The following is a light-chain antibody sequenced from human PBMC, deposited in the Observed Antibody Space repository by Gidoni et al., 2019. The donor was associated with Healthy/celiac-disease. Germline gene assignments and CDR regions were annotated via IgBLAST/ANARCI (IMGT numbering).Light chain of an antibody. V-gene: IGLV1-51*01. CDR3: GTWDSSLSVPV. CDR1: TSNSGNNF. J-gene: IGLJ3*02. Sequence: QSVLPQPPSVSAAPGQKVTISCSGSTSNSGNNFVSWYQQLPGTAPKLLIYDNIKRPSGIPYRFSGSKSGTSATLVITGLQTGDEADYYCGTWDSSLSVPVFGGGTKLTVL. CDR2: DNI.